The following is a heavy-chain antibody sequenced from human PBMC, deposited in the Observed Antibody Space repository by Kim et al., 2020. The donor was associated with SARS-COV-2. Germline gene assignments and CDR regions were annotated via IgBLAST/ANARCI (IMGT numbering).Heavy chain of an antibody. CDR1: GFTFSSYE. CDR3: ARARSVAGHYYYYGMDV. Sequence: GGSLRLSCAASGFTFSSYEMNWVRQAPGKGLEWVSYISSSGSTIYYADSVKGRFTISRDNAKNSLYLQMNSLRAEDTAVYYCARARSVAGHYYYYGMDVWGQGTTVTVSS. CDR2: ISSSGSTI. D-gene: IGHD6-19*01. J-gene: IGHJ6*02. V-gene: IGHV3-48*03.